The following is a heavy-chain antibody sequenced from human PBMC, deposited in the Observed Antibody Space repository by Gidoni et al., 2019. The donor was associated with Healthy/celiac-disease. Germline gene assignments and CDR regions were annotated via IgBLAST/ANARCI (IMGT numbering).Heavy chain of an antibody. Sequence: EVQLVESGGGLVQPGRSLRLSCAASGFTFDAYAMHWVRQAPGKGLEWVSGISWNSGSIGYADSVKGRFTISRDNAKNSLYLQMNSLRAEDTALYYCAKAGPYSYGYGFDYWGQGTLVTVSS. D-gene: IGHD5-18*01. J-gene: IGHJ4*02. CDR2: ISWNSGSI. CDR1: GFTFDAYA. V-gene: IGHV3-9*01. CDR3: AKAGPYSYGYGFDY.